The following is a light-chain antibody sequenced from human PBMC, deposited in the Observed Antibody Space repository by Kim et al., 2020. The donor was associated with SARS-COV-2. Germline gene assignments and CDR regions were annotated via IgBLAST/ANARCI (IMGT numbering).Light chain of an antibody. V-gene: IGLV2-14*03. CDR2: DVH. J-gene: IGLJ3*02. Sequence: QSALTQPASVSGSPGQSITISCTGSSSDIGGYNYVSWYQQHPGKVPKFIIYDVHNRPSGVSDRFSGSKSGNTAFLTISGLQIEDEADYYCSSYTRNITLAFGGGTQLTVL. CDR1: SSDIGGYNY. CDR3: SSYTRNITLA.